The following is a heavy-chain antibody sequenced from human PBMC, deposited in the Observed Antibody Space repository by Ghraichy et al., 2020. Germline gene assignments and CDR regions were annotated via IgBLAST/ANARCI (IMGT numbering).Heavy chain of an antibody. D-gene: IGHD4-11*01. CDR2: IYYSGIT. V-gene: IGHV4-39*01. J-gene: IGHJ4*02. CDR3: ARRAVTNFDY. CDR1: GGSISSSSYY. Sequence: SQTLLTCTVSGGSISSSSYYWDWIRQPPGKGLEWIGSIYYSGITYYSPSLKSRVTISVDTSKNQFSLRLSSVTAADTAVYYCARRAVTNFDYWGQGTLVTVSS.